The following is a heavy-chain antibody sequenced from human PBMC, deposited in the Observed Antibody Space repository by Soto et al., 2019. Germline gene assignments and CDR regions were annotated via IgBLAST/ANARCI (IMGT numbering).Heavy chain of an antibody. J-gene: IGHJ3*02. CDR2: IWYDGSNK. CDR1: GFTFSNYG. V-gene: IGHV3-33*01. D-gene: IGHD3-3*01. Sequence: QVQLVESGGGVVQSGRSLRLSCAASGFTFSNYGMHWVRQAPGKGLEWVAVIWYDGSNKYYADSVKGRFTISRDNSKNALYLHMNSLRAEETAVYYCARARSGSLEAFDIWGQGTMVTVSS. CDR3: ARARSGSLEAFDI.